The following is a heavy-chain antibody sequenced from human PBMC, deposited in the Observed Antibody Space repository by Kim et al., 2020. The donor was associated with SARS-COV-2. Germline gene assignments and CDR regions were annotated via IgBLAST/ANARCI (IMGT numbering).Heavy chain of an antibody. Sequence: ASVKVSCKASGYTFTGYYMHWVRQAPGQGLEWMGWINPNSGGTNYAQKFQGRVTMTRDTSISTAYMELSRLRSDDTAVYYCARDPRYCSGGSCYSYNWFDPWGQGTLVTVSS. J-gene: IGHJ5*02. D-gene: IGHD2-15*01. V-gene: IGHV1-2*02. CDR2: INPNSGGT. CDR3: ARDPRYCSGGSCYSYNWFDP. CDR1: GYTFTGYY.